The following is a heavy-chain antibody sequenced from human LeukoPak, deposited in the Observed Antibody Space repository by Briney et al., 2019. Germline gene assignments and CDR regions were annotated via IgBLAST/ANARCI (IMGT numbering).Heavy chain of an antibody. V-gene: IGHV1-2*02. CDR2: INPNSGGT. J-gene: IGHJ4*02. CDR1: GYASNGYD. CDR3: ARGSGREVVGAATHYKANY. D-gene: IGHD3-10*01. Sequence: GASVKVSCKASGYASNGYDMNWVRPAPGQGLEWMGWINPNSGGTNYAQKFQGRVTMTRDTSISTAYMELSRLRSDDTAVYYCARGSGREVVGAATHYKANYGGQGTLVTVSS.